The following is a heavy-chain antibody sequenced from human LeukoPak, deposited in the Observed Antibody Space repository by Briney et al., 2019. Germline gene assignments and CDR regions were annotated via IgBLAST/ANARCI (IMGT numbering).Heavy chain of an antibody. CDR1: GFTFSSYG. D-gene: IGHD2-2*01. CDR2: IRYDGSNK. CDR3: AKPPYCGSTSCYEDYYYYMDV. J-gene: IGHJ6*03. Sequence: GGSLRLSCAASGFTFSSYGMHWVRQAPGKGLEWVAFIRYDGSNKYYADSVKGRFTISRDNSKNTLYLQMNSLRAEDTAVYYCAKPPYCGSTSCYEDYYYYMDVWGKGTTVTISS. V-gene: IGHV3-30*02.